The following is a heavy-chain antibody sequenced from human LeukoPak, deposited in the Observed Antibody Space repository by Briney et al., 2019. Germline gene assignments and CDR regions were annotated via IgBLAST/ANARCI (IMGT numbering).Heavy chain of an antibody. Sequence: GGSLRLSCAASGFTFSSYSMNWVRQAPGKGLEWVSSISSSSSYIYYADSVKGRFTISRDNAKNSLYLQMNSLRAEDTAVYYCAKRGDPKGNFDYWGQGTLVTVSS. CDR2: ISSSSSYI. V-gene: IGHV3-21*01. D-gene: IGHD3-10*01. J-gene: IGHJ4*02. CDR1: GFTFSSYS. CDR3: AKRGDPKGNFDY.